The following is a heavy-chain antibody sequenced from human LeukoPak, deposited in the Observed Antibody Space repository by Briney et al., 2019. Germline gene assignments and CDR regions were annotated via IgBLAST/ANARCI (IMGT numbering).Heavy chain of an antibody. CDR3: ARVSLRGRFLEWLPRPNWFDP. CDR1: GGSFSGYY. J-gene: IGHJ5*02. CDR2: INHSGST. V-gene: IGHV4-34*01. D-gene: IGHD3-3*01. Sequence: SETLSLTCAVYGGSFSGYYWSWIRQPPGKGLEWIGEINHSGSTNYNPSLKSRVTLSVDTSKNQFSLKLSSVTAADTAVYYCARVSLRGRFLEWLPRPNWFDPWGQGTLVTVSS.